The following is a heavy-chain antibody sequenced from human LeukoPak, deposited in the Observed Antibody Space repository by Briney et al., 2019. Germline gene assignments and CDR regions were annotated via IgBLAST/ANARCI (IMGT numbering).Heavy chain of an antibody. D-gene: IGHD2-15*01. CDR2: TSYDGSNK. CDR3: AKFSRCSGGSCYSGFDP. J-gene: IGHJ5*02. V-gene: IGHV3-30*18. CDR1: GFTFTSYG. Sequence: GGSLRLSCAASGFTFTSYGIHWVRQAPGKGLEWVTVTSYDGSNKYYADSVKGRFTISRDNSKNTLYLQMNSLRAEDTAVYYCAKFSRCSGGSCYSGFDPWGQGTLVTVSS.